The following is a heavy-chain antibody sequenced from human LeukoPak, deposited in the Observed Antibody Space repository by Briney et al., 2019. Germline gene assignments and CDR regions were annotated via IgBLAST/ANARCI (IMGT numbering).Heavy chain of an antibody. D-gene: IGHD2-2*01. J-gene: IGHJ4*02. CDR3: ARHPTYCSSTSCYYDY. CDR2: IIPIFGTA. CDR1: GGNFSGYA. Sequence: SVKVSCKASGGNFSGYAISWVRQAPGQGLEWMGAIIPIFGTANYAQKFQGRVTITADESTTTAYMELSSLRSEDTAVYYCARHPTYCSSTSCYYDYWGQGTLVTVSS. V-gene: IGHV1-69*13.